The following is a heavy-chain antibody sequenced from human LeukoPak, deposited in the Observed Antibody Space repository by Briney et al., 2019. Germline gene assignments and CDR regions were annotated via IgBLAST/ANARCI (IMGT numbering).Heavy chain of an antibody. Sequence: ASVKVSCKASGYAFSFYGINWVRQATGQGLEWMGWMNPNSGNTGYAQKFQGRVTITRNTSISTAYMELSSLRSEDTAVYYCARGRGNAFDIWGQGTMVTVSS. CDR1: GYAFSFYG. D-gene: IGHD3-10*01. J-gene: IGHJ3*02. V-gene: IGHV1-8*03. CDR3: ARGRGNAFDI. CDR2: MNPNSGNT.